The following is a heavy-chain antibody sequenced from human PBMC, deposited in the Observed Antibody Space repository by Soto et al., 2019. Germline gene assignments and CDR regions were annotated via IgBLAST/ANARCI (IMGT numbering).Heavy chain of an antibody. CDR3: ARAEGYGSGSYYGY. CDR1: GGTFSSYT. V-gene: IGHV1-69*02. CDR2: IIPILGIA. D-gene: IGHD3-10*01. Sequence: QVQLVQSGAEVKKPGSSVKVSCKASGGTFSSYTISWVRQAPGQGLEWMGRIIPILGIANYAQKFQGRVTITADKSTSTAYMGLSSLRSEDTAVYYWARAEGYGSGSYYGYWGQGTLVTVSS. J-gene: IGHJ4*02.